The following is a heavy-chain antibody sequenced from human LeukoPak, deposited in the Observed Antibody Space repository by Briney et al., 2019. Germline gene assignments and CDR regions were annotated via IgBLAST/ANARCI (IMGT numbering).Heavy chain of an antibody. CDR3: ARVDGSCSGGSCPSGNWFDP. CDR1: RGSISSGNYY. CDR2: FHTRGSI. Sequence: SETLSLTCTVSRGSISSGNYYWSWIRQPAGKGLEWIGRFHTRGSINYNPSLKSRVIISVDTSKNQFSLKLNSVTAADTAVYYCARVDGSCSGGSCPSGNWFDPWGQGTLVTVSS. J-gene: IGHJ5*02. V-gene: IGHV4-61*02. D-gene: IGHD2-15*01.